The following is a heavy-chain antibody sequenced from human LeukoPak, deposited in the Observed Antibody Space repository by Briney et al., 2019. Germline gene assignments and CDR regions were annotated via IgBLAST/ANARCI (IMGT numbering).Heavy chain of an antibody. D-gene: IGHD2-15*01. J-gene: IGHJ4*02. Sequence: GGSLRLSCAASGFTFSSYGMSWVRQAPGKGLEWVSAISGSGGSTYYADSVKGRFTISRDNSKNTLYLQMNSLRAEDTAVYYCVRDGYCSGGSCYGYFDYWGQGTLVTVSS. CDR2: ISGSGGST. V-gene: IGHV3-23*01. CDR3: VRDGYCSGGSCYGYFDY. CDR1: GFTFSSYG.